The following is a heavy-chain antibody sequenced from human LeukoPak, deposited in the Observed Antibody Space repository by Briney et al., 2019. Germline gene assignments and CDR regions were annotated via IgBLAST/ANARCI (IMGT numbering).Heavy chain of an antibody. V-gene: IGHV1-46*01. CDR1: GYTFTSYY. D-gene: IGHD5-24*01. CDR3: ARETRMAELDY. CDR2: INPSGGST. J-gene: IGHJ4*02. Sequence: ASVKVSCKASGYTFTSYYMHWVRQAPGQGLEWMGIINPSGGSTSYAQKFQGRVTMTRDMSTGTVYMELSSLRSEDTAVYYCARETRMAELDYWGQGTLVTVSS.